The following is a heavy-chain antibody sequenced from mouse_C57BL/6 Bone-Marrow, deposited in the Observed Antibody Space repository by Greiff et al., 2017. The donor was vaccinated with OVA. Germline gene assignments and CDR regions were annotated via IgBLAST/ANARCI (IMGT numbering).Heavy chain of an antibody. CDR1: GYTFTSYW. CDR3: ARDDYDANYFDY. CDR2: IDPSDSYT. J-gene: IGHJ2*01. D-gene: IGHD2-4*01. V-gene: IGHV1-50*01. Sequence: QVQLQQPGAELVKPGASVKLSCKASGYTFTSYWMQWVKQRPGQGLEWIGEIDPSDSYTNYNQKFKGKATLTVDTSSSTAYMQLSSLTSEDSAVYYCARDDYDANYFDYWGQGTTLTVSS.